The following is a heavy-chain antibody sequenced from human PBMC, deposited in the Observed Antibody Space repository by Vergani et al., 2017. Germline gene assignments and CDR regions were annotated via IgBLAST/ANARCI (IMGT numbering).Heavy chain of an antibody. CDR1: GGPISSGGYY. CDR2: IYYSGST. J-gene: IGHJ4*02. CDR3: ARVDYYDSSGYPY. V-gene: IGHV4-31*03. D-gene: IGHD3-22*01. Sequence: QVQLQESGPGLVKPSQTLSLTCTVSGGPISSGGYYWSWIRQHPGKGLEWIGYIYYSGSTYYNPSLKSRVTIPVDTSKNQFSLKLSSVTAADTAVYYCARVDYYDSSGYPYWGQGTLVTVSS.